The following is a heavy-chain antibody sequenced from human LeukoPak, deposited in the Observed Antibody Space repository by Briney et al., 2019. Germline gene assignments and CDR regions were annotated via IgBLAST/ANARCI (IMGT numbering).Heavy chain of an antibody. J-gene: IGHJ3*02. V-gene: IGHV1-69*13. CDR3: ARVPVTTPIADAFDI. Sequence: ASVKVSCKASGGTFSSYAISWVRQAPGQGLEWMGGIIPIFGTANYAQKFQGRVTITADESTSTAYMELSSLRSEDTAVYYCARVPVTTPIADAFDIWGQGTMVTVSS. CDR2: IIPIFGTA. D-gene: IGHD4-17*01. CDR1: GGTFSSYA.